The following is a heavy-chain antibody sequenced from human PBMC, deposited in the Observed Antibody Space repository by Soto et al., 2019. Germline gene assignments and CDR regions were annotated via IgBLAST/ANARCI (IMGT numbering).Heavy chain of an antibody. D-gene: IGHD2-2*01. CDR3: ARVGYCSSTSCPPREGWFDP. Sequence: ASVKVSCKASGYTFTSYAMHWVRQAPGQRLEWMGWINAGNGNTKYSQKFQGRVTITRDTSASTAYMELSSLRSEDTAVYYCARVGYCSSTSCPPREGWFDPWGQGTLVTVSS. V-gene: IGHV1-3*01. CDR2: INAGNGNT. CDR1: GYTFTSYA. J-gene: IGHJ5*02.